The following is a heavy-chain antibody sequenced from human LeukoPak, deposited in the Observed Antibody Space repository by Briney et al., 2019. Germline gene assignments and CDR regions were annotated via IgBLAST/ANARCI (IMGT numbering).Heavy chain of an antibody. D-gene: IGHD3-9*01. CDR1: GGSFSGYY. Sequence: SETLSLTCAVYGGSFSGYYWSWIRQPPGKGLEWIGEINHSGSTNYNPSLKSRVTISVDTSKNQFSLKLSSVTAADTAVYYCARHTLYFDWLANTIFDIWGQGTMVTVSS. V-gene: IGHV4-34*01. CDR2: INHSGST. CDR3: ARHTLYFDWLANTIFDI. J-gene: IGHJ3*02.